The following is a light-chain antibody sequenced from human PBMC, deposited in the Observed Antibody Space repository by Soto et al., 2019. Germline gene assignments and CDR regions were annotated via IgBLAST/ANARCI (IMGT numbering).Light chain of an antibody. V-gene: IGLV2-23*01. CDR2: EGS. CDR1: SSDVGKYNL. Sequence: QSAQTQPASVSGSPGQSITISCTGTSSDVGKYNLVSWYQQHPGKAPKFMIYEGSKRPSGVSNRFSGSKSGNTASLTISGLQAEDEADYYCCAYAGSYTLVFGGGTQLTVL. CDR3: CAYAGSYTLV. J-gene: IGLJ3*02.